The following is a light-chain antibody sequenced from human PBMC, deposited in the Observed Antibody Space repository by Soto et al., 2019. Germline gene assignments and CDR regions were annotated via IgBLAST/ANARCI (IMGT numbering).Light chain of an antibody. CDR3: QQYGSSPFT. Sequence: EIVLTPSPATLSLSPGERATLSCRASQSVSSYLAWYQQKPGQAPRLLIYDASNRATGIPDRFSGSGSGTDFTLTISRLEPEDFAVYYCQQYGSSPFTFGPGTKVDI. CDR1: QSVSSY. J-gene: IGKJ3*01. CDR2: DAS. V-gene: IGKV3-20*01.